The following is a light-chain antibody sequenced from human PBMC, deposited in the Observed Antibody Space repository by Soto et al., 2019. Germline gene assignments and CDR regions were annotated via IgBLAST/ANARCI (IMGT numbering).Light chain of an antibody. Sequence: EIVLTQSPGTLSLSPGERATLSCRASQSVSSRYLAWYQQKPGQAPRLLMYGASSRATGIPDRFSGSGSGTDFTLAISRLEPEDSAVYYCQQYGSSPPYTFGKGTKLEIK. J-gene: IGKJ2*01. V-gene: IGKV3-20*01. CDR1: QSVSSRY. CDR3: QQYGSSPPYT. CDR2: GAS.